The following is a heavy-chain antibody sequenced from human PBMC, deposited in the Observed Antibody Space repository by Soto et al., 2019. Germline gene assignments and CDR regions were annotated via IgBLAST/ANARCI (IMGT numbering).Heavy chain of an antibody. Sequence: GGSLRLSCAASGFTFDDYAMHWVRQAPGKGLEWVSGISWNSGSIGYADSVKGRFTISRDNGKNSLYLQMNSLRAEDTALYYCASTYYDFWSGEKNAFDIWGQGTMVTVSS. CDR1: GFTFDDYA. CDR3: ASTYYDFWSGEKNAFDI. V-gene: IGHV3-9*01. J-gene: IGHJ3*02. D-gene: IGHD3-3*01. CDR2: ISWNSGSI.